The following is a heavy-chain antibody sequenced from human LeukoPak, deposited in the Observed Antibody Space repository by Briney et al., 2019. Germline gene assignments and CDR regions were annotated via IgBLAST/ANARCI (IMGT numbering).Heavy chain of an antibody. D-gene: IGHD2-2*01. CDR3: ARDTRRGYCSSTSCHVFDY. Sequence: GASVKVSCKASGYTFTSYGISWVRQAPGQGLEWMGWISAYNGNTNYAQKLQGRVTMTTDTSTSTAYMELRSLRSDDTVVYYCARDTRRGYCSSTSCHVFDYWGQGTLVTVSS. J-gene: IGHJ4*02. CDR2: ISAYNGNT. V-gene: IGHV1-18*01. CDR1: GYTFTSYG.